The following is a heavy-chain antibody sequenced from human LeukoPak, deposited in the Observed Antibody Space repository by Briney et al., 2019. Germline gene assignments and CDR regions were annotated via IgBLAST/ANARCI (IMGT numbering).Heavy chain of an antibody. Sequence: SETLSLTCTVSDGSISSGGYYWSWIRQPPGKGLEWIGYIYHSGSTYYNPSLKSRVTISVDRSKNQFSLKLSSVTAADTAVYYCARVSWPYYFDYWGQGTLVTVSS. CDR1: DGSISSGGYY. J-gene: IGHJ4*02. CDR2: IYHSGST. V-gene: IGHV4-30-2*01. CDR3: ARVSWPYYFDY. D-gene: IGHD6-13*01.